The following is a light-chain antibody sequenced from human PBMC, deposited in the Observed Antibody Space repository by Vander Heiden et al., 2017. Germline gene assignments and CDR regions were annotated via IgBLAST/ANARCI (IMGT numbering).Light chain of an antibody. J-gene: IGLJ3*02. CDR1: SSDVGGYNY. CDR3: SSYTSSKGV. Sequence: QSALTQPASVSGSPGQSITISCTGTSSDVGGYNYVSWYQQHPGKAPKRMIYDVSNRPSGVSNRFSGSKSGNTASLTISGLQAEDEADYYCSSYTSSKGVFGGGTKLTVL. CDR2: DVS. V-gene: IGLV2-14*03.